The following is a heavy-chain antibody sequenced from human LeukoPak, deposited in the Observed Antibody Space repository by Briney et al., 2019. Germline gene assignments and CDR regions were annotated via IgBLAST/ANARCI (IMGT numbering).Heavy chain of an antibody. CDR1: GYTFTSHY. CDR2: INPSGGST. V-gene: IGHV1-46*01. J-gene: IGHJ4*02. D-gene: IGHD3-10*01. CDR3: ANWGDYYGSGSFDY. Sequence: PSEKVSCKASGYTFTSHYMHWAPQAPGQGLEWRRIINPSGGSTTYAQKLQGRITMTRDTSTSTVYMELSSLRSEDTAVYYCANWGDYYGSGSFDYWGQGTLVTVSS.